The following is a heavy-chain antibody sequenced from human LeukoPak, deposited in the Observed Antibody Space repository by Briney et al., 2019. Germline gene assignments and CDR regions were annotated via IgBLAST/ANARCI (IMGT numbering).Heavy chain of an antibody. CDR1: GDSISTYY. D-gene: IGHD5-18*01. Sequence: TSETLPLTCTVSGDSISTYYWSWIRQPPGKGLEWIAYIDYRGSTTYNPSLRSRVTISVDTSRNPFSLKLYSVTAADTAVYYCARSRSGYSYDHAAFEIWGQGTMVTVSS. CDR2: IDYRGST. CDR3: ARSRSGYSYDHAAFEI. V-gene: IGHV4-59*01. J-gene: IGHJ3*02.